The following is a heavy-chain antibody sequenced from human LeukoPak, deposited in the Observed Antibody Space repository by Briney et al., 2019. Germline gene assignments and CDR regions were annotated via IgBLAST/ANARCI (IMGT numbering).Heavy chain of an antibody. D-gene: IGHD6-6*01. Sequence: ASVKVSCKASGYTFTSYYMHWVRQAPGQGPEWMGIINPSGGSTSYAQKFQGRVTMTRDTSTSTVYMELSSLRSEDTAVYYCARALIAALDWFDPWGQGTLVTVSS. CDR2: INPSGGST. CDR1: GYTFTSYY. J-gene: IGHJ5*02. V-gene: IGHV1-46*01. CDR3: ARALIAALDWFDP.